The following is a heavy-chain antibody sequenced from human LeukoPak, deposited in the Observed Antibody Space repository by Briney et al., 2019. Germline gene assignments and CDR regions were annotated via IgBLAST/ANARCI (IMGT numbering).Heavy chain of an antibody. D-gene: IGHD1-26*01. V-gene: IGHV4-34*01. CDR3: ARRILGATSYYFDY. Sequence: WETLSLTCAVYGGSFSGYYWSWIRQPPGKGLEWSGEINHSGSTNYNPSLRSRVTISVDTSKKQFSVKRSCVTAADTAVYYCARRILGATSYYFDYWGQGTLVTVSS. CDR1: GGSFSGYY. J-gene: IGHJ4*02. CDR2: INHSGST.